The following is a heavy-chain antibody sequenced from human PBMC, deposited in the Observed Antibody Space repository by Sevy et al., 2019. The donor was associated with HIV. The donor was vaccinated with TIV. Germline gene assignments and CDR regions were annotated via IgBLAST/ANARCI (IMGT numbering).Heavy chain of an antibody. CDR1: GFTLGDYA. J-gene: IGHJ4*02. D-gene: IGHD5-18*01. CDR2: MRSKAFAGTT. CDR3: IRSRLLGYTAMVPDY. V-gene: IGHV3-49*04. Sequence: GGSLRLSCTTSGFTLGDYAMSWVRQAPGKGLEWVGFMRSKAFAGTTEYAASVKGRFTISTDDSKASAHLQMNNLRTEDTGVYYCIRSRLLGYTAMVPDYWGQGTLVTVSS.